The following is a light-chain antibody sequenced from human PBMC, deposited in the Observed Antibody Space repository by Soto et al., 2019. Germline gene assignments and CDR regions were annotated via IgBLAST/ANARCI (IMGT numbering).Light chain of an antibody. Sequence: QSVLAQPASVSGSPGQSITISCTGASGYVGTYSLVSWYQQHPGKAPKVVIYEGHKRPSGVPDRFSGSTSVNTASLTISGLQTDDEADYYCGAWDDSLSGLVFGGGTKVTVL. CDR1: SGYVGTYSL. CDR3: GAWDDSLSGLV. V-gene: IGLV2-23*01. CDR2: EGH. J-gene: IGLJ3*02.